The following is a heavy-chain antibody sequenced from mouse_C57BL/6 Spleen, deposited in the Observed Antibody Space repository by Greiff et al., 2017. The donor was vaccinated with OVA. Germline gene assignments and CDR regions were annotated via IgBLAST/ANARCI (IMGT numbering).Heavy chain of an antibody. CDR3: VKGTTVEVYFDV. V-gene: IGHV10-3*01. CDR1: GFTFNTYA. Sequence: EVNVVESGGGLVQPKGSLKLSCAASGFTFNTYAMHWVRQAPGKGLEWVARIRSKSSNYATYYADSVKDRFTISRDDSQSMLYLQMNNLKTEDTAMYYCVKGTTVEVYFDVWGTGTTVTVSS. D-gene: IGHD1-1*01. J-gene: IGHJ1*03. CDR2: IRSKSSNYAT.